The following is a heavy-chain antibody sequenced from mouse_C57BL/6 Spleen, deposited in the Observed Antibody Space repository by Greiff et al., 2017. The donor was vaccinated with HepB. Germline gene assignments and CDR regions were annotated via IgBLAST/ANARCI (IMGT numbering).Heavy chain of an antibody. D-gene: IGHD1-1*01. Sequence: EVQLVESGGGLVKPGGSLKLSCAASGFTFSDYGMHWVRQAPEKGLEWVAYISSGSSTIYYADTVKGRFTISRDNAKNTLFLQMTSLRSEDTAMYYCATFTTVDYYAMDYWGQGTSVTVSS. V-gene: IGHV5-17*01. CDR1: GFTFSDYG. CDR2: ISSGSSTI. J-gene: IGHJ4*01. CDR3: ATFTTVDYYAMDY.